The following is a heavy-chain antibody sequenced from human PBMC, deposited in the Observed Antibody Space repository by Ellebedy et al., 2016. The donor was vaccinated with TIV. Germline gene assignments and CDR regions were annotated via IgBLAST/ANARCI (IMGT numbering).Heavy chain of an antibody. Sequence: PGGSLRLSCAVSGFTFSDYYMSWIRQAPGKGLEGVSYISSSGSIINYADSVKGRFTISRDNAKDSQYLQMNSLRAEDTAVYYCVRDTYYYGSGTYYKGFDYWGQGTLVTVSS. V-gene: IGHV3-11*04. CDR1: GFTFSDYY. CDR2: ISSSGSII. CDR3: VRDTYYYGSGTYYKGFDY. J-gene: IGHJ4*02. D-gene: IGHD3-10*01.